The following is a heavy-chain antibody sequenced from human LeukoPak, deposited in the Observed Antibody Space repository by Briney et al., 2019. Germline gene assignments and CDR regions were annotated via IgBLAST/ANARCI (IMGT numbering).Heavy chain of an antibody. J-gene: IGHJ6*02. D-gene: IGHD2-15*01. Sequence: GGSLRLSCAASGFTFSSYWMHWVRQAPGKGLVWVSRINSDGSSTSYADSVKGRFTISRDNAKNTLYLQMNSLRAEDTAVYYCAREGTVVTIYYYYYGMDVWGQGTTVTVSS. V-gene: IGHV3-74*01. CDR1: GFTFSSYW. CDR3: AREGTVVTIYYYYYGMDV. CDR2: INSDGSST.